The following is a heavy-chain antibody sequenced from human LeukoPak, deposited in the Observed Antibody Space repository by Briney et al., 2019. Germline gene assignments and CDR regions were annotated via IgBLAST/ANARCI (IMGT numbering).Heavy chain of an antibody. CDR2: IYHSGST. CDR3: ARVGPVITIFGANNYFDY. D-gene: IGHD3-3*01. CDR1: GYSISSGYY. V-gene: IGHV4-38-2*02. J-gene: IGHJ4*02. Sequence: SETLSLTCTVSGYSISSGYYWGWIRQPPGKGLEWIGSIYHSGSTYYNPSLKSRVTISVDTSKYQFSLKLSSVTAADTAVYYCARVGPVITIFGANNYFDYWGQGTLVTVSS.